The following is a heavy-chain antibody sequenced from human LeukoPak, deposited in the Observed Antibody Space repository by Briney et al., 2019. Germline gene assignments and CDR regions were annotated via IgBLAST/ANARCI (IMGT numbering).Heavy chain of an antibody. CDR2: IVVGSGNT. CDR1: GFTFTSSA. V-gene: IGHV1-58*02. D-gene: IGHD4/OR15-4a*01. Sequence: SVKVSCKASGFTFTSSAMQWVRQARGQRLEWIGWIVVGSGNTNYAQKFQERVTITRDMSTSTAYMELSSLRAEDTAVYYCAKHGRLTDHYYYYMDVWGKGTTVTVSS. CDR3: AKHGRLTDHYYYYMDV. J-gene: IGHJ6*03.